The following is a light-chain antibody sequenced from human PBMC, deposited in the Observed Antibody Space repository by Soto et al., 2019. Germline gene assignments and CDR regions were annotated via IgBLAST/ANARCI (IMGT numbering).Light chain of an antibody. J-gene: IGKJ4*01. CDR3: LQEYRYPLT. CDR2: AAS. V-gene: IGKV1-5*01. Sequence: DIQMTQSPSTLSGSVGDRVTITCRASQTISSWLAWYQQKPGKAPKLLIYAASSLQSGVPSRFSGRGSGTYFTLTISGLQVEDSATYYCLQEYRYPLTFGGGTKV. CDR1: QTISSW.